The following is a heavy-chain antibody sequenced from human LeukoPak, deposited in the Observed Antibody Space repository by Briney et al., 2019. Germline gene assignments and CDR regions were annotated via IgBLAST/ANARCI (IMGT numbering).Heavy chain of an antibody. CDR2: ISGSGDGT. CDR1: GFTFSSYT. CDR3: AKDSAPVELAYFDY. J-gene: IGHJ4*02. Sequence: GGSLRLSCAASGFTFSSYTMSWVCQAPGKGLEWVSGISGSGDGTYYADSVKGRFTISRGNSKNTVYLQMNSLRAEDTAVYYCAKDSAPVELAYFDYWGQGTLVTVSS. D-gene: IGHD6-13*01. V-gene: IGHV3-23*01.